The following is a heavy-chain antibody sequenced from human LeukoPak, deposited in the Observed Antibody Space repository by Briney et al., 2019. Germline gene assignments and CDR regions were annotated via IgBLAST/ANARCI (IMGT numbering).Heavy chain of an antibody. Sequence: GGSLRLSCAASGFTFSSYAMHWVRQAPGEGLEWVSSISGSDGSTNYADSVKGRFTISRDNSKSTLYLQLNSLRAEDTAVYYCAKLIAVADTDDYWGQGALVTVSS. CDR1: GFTFSSYA. V-gene: IGHV3-23*01. CDR3: AKLIAVADTDDY. J-gene: IGHJ4*02. D-gene: IGHD6-19*01. CDR2: ISGSDGST.